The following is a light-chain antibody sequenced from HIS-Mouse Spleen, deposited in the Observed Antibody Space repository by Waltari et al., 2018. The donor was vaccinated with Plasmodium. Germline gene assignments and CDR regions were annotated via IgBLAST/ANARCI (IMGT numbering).Light chain of an antibody. CDR1: ALPKQY. J-gene: IGLJ1*01. CDR2: KDR. CDR3: QSADSSGTYV. Sequence: SYELTQPPSVSVSPGQTARITCSGDALPKQYAYWYQQKPGQDPVLVIYKDRERPSGITERFSGSSSGTTVTLTISGVQAEDEADYYCQSADSSGTYVFGTGTKVTVL. V-gene: IGLV3-25*03.